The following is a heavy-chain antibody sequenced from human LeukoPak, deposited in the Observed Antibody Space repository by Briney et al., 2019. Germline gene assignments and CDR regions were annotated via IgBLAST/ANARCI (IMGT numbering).Heavy chain of an antibody. D-gene: IGHD6-19*01. CDR1: GGTFSSYA. V-gene: IGHV1-69*13. CDR2: IIPIFGTA. Sequence: ASVKVSCKASGGTFSSYAISWVRQAPGQGLEWMGGIIPIFGTANYAQKFQGRVTITADESTSTAYMELSSLRSEDTAVYYCATGGVAVAVYYFDYWGQGTLVTVSS. CDR3: ATGGVAVAVYYFDY. J-gene: IGHJ4*02.